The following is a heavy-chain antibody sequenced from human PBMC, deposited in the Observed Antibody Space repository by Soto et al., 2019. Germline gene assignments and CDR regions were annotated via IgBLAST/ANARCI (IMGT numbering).Heavy chain of an antibody. Sequence: QVQLQESGPGLVKPAQTLSLTCTVSGGSISSGDYYWSWIRQPPGKGLEWIGYIYYSGSTYYNPSLKSRVTISVDPSQNQFSLQLSPAAAADPAVYSCARGLSTTVKEGYYYYGMDVWGQGTTVTVSS. CDR1: GGSISSGDYY. CDR2: IYYSGST. V-gene: IGHV4-30-4*01. D-gene: IGHD4-17*01. J-gene: IGHJ6*02. CDR3: ARGLSTTVKEGYYYYGMDV.